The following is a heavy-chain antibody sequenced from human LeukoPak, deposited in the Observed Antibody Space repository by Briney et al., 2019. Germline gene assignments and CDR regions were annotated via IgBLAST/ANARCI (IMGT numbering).Heavy chain of an antibody. D-gene: IGHD4-11*01. CDR1: GFTFTTPW. CDR3: ARQLTTLRGFDI. J-gene: IGHJ3*02. Sequence: GESLKISCQGSGFTFTTPWIGWVRQLPGKGLEWMGNIYPGDSDTRYGPSFQGQVTISADKSINTAYLQWTSLKASGTAMYYCARQLTTLRGFDIWGQGTLVTASS. CDR2: IYPGDSDT. V-gene: IGHV5-51*01.